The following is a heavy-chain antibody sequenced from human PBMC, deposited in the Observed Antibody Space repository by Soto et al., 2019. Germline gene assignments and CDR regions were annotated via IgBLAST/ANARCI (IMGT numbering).Heavy chain of an antibody. V-gene: IGHV4-4*02. D-gene: IGHD3-9*01. CDR3: ARSITFDWLFFDN. CDR1: GGTISRSNW. CDR2: IYHSGST. J-gene: IGHJ4*02. Sequence: KRSETLSLNCAVSGGTISRSNWWRWVRQPPGKGLEWIGEIYHSGSTNYNPSLKSRVTISVDKSKNQFSLQVSSLTAADTAVYYCARSITFDWLFFDNWGQGSLVTVSS.